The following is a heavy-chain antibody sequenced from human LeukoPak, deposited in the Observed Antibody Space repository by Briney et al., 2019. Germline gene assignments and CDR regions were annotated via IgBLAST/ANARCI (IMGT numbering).Heavy chain of an antibody. D-gene: IGHD3-22*01. J-gene: IGHJ3*02. Sequence: SETLSLTCTVSGGSISSGSYYWSWIRQPAGKGLEWIGRIYTSGSTNYNPSLKSRVTISVDTSKNQFSLKLSSVTAADTAVYYCASAISPDYYDSSGYSVGAFDIWGQGTMVTVSS. V-gene: IGHV4-61*02. CDR2: IYTSGST. CDR1: GGSISSGSYY. CDR3: ASAISPDYYDSSGYSVGAFDI.